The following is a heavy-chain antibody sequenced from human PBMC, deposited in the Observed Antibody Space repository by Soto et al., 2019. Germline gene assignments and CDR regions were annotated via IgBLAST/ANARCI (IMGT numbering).Heavy chain of an antibody. CDR1: GGSFSGYY. CDR2: INHSGST. D-gene: IGHD6-19*01. CDR3: ARRGEQWLVRYFDY. Sequence: SETLSLTCAVYGGSFSGYYWSWIRQPPGKGLEWIGEINHSGSTNYNPSLKSRVTISVDTSKNQFSLKLSSVTAADTAVYYCARRGEQWLVRYFDYWGQGTLVTV. V-gene: IGHV4-34*01. J-gene: IGHJ4*02.